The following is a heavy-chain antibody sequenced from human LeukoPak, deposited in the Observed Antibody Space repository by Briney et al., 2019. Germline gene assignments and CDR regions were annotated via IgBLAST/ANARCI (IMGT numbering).Heavy chain of an antibody. J-gene: IGHJ4*02. D-gene: IGHD3-10*01. CDR1: GGSISSYY. CDR3: ARTMVRGEMDF. Sequence: SETLSLTCTVSGGSISSYYWSWIRQPPGKGLEWIGYIYYSGSTNYNPSLKSRVTISVDTSKNQFSLKLSSVTAADTAVYYCARTMVRGEMDFWGQGALVTVSS. CDR2: IYYSGST. V-gene: IGHV4-59*01.